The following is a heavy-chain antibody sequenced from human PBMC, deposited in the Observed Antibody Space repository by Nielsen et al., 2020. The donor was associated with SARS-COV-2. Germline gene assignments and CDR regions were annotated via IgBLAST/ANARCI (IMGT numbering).Heavy chain of an antibody. Sequence: WVRQAPGQGLEWMGWINTNTGNPTYAQGFTGRFVFSLDTSVSTAYLQISSLKAEDTAVYYCARETAMVRGVTTRTYYYYGMDVWGQGTTVTVSS. J-gene: IGHJ6*02. V-gene: IGHV7-4-1*02. CDR3: ARETAMVRGVTTRTYYYYGMDV. CDR2: INTNTGNP. D-gene: IGHD3-10*01.